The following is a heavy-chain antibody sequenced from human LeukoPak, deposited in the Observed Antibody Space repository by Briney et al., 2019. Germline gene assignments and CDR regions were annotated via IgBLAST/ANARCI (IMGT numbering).Heavy chain of an antibody. CDR1: GFTVSSNY. V-gene: IGHV3-23*01. CDR3: VKGGQRYDFWRFDY. Sequence: EGSLRLSCAASGFTVSSNYMSWVRQAPGKGLEWVSSISGSGGSTYYAEFVKGRSTISRDNSKNTLYLQMNSLRAEDTAVYYCVKGGQRYDFWRFDYWGQGTLVSVSS. CDR2: ISGSGGST. D-gene: IGHD3-3*01. J-gene: IGHJ4*02.